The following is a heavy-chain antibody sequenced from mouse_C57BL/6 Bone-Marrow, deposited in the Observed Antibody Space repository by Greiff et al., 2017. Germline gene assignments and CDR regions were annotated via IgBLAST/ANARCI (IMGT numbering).Heavy chain of an antibody. Sequence: VPLQQSGAALVKPGASVKLSCKASGFTFTSYWLQWVKQRPGQGLEWIGEIDPSDSYTNYNQKFKGKATLTVDTSSSTAYMQLSSLTSEDSAVYYCARGGYFDVWGTGTTVTVSS. CDR3: ARGGYFDV. V-gene: IGHV1-50*01. CDR1: GFTFTSYW. CDR2: IDPSDSYT. J-gene: IGHJ1*03.